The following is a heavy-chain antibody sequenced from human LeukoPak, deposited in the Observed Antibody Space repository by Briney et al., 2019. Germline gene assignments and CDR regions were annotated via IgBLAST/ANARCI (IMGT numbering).Heavy chain of an antibody. V-gene: IGHV3-48*01. CDR1: GFTFSSYS. D-gene: IGHD3-10*01. Sequence: GESLRLSCAASGFTFSSYSMNWVRQAPGKGLEWVSYISSASNTIYYADSVKGRFTISRDNAKNSLYLQMNSLRAEDTAVYYCAGDGWFGDYNWFDPWGQGTLVTVSS. CDR2: ISSASNTI. CDR3: AGDGWFGDYNWFDP. J-gene: IGHJ5*02.